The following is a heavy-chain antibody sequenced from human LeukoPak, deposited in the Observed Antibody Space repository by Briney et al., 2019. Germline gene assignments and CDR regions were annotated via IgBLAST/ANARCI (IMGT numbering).Heavy chain of an antibody. V-gene: IGHV3-23*01. J-gene: IGHJ6*03. CDR2: ISGSGGST. CDR1: GFTFSSYA. D-gene: IGHD2-2*01. Sequence: PGGSLRLSCAASGFTFSSYAMSWVRQAPGKGLEWVSAISGSGGSTYYADSVKGRFTISRDNSKNTLYLQMNSLRAEDTAVYYCAKGGCSSTSCYLRYYYYYMDVWGKGTTVTVSS. CDR3: AKGGCSSTSCYLRYYYYYMDV.